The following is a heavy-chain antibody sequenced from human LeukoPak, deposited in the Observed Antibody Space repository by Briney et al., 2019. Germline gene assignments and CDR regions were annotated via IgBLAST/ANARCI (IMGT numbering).Heavy chain of an antibody. J-gene: IGHJ3*02. CDR3: VKDGLEEVFDI. CDR2: ISSNGGST. Sequence: GGSLRLSCAASGFTFSSYAMHWVRQAPGKGLEYVSAISSNGGSTYYANSVKGRFTISRDNSKNTLYLQMGSLRAEDMAVYYCVKDGLEEVFDIWGQGTMVTVSS. V-gene: IGHV3-64*01. CDR1: GFTFSSYA. D-gene: IGHD1-1*01.